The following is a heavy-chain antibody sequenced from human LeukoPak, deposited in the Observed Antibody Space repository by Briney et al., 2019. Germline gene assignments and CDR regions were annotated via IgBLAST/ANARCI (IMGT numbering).Heavy chain of an antibody. CDR1: GFTFSSYG. CDR2: ISYDGGNK. CDR3: AKDSGWGFLGGGYYFDY. V-gene: IGHV3-30*18. Sequence: GGSLRLSCAASGFTFSSYGMHWVRQAPGKGLEWVAVISYDGGNKYYVDSVKGRFTISRDNSKNTLYLQMNSLRAEDTAVYYCAKDSGWGFLGGGYYFDYWGQGTLVTVSS. D-gene: IGHD3-16*01. J-gene: IGHJ4*02.